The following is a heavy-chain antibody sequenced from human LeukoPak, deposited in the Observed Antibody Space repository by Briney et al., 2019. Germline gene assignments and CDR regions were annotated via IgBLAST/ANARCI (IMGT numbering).Heavy chain of an antibody. D-gene: IGHD3-10*01. CDR3: AKDAMVRGVYNWFDP. Sequence: GGSLRLSCAASGFTFSSYWMSWVRQAPGKGLEWVANIKQDGSEKYYVDSVKGRFTISRDNAKNSLYLQMNSLRAEDTALYYCAKDAMVRGVYNWFDPWGQGTLVTVSS. J-gene: IGHJ5*02. CDR1: GFTFSSYW. V-gene: IGHV3-7*03. CDR2: IKQDGSEK.